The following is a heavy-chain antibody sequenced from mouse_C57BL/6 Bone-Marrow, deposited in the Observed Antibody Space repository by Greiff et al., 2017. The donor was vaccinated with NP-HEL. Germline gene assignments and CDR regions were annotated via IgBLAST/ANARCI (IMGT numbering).Heavy chain of an antibody. Sequence: VQLQQSGTVLARPGASVKMSCKTSGYTFTSYWMHWVKQRPGQGLEWIGAIYPGNSDTSYNQKFKGKAKLTAVTSASTAYMELSSLTNEDSAVYYCTRRAQLRLRWAMDYWGQGTSVTVSS. V-gene: IGHV1-5*01. J-gene: IGHJ4*01. D-gene: IGHD3-2*02. CDR3: TRRAQLRLRWAMDY. CDR2: IYPGNSDT. CDR1: GYTFTSYW.